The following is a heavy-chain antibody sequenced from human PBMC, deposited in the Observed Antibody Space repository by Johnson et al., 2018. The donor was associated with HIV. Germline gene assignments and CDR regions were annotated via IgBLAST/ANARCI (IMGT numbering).Heavy chain of an antibody. CDR3: AREGRTGPDTFDI. V-gene: IGHV3-30*02. J-gene: IGHJ3*02. CDR1: GFTFSNYG. CDR2: IRNDESNE. Sequence: QVQLVESGGGLVQPGGSLRLSCAASGFTFSNYGMYWVRQAPGKGLEWVACIRNDESNEYYADSVKGRFTVSRDNSKNTLFLQMNGLRAEDTAVYYCAREGRTGPDTFDIWGQGTMLTVSS.